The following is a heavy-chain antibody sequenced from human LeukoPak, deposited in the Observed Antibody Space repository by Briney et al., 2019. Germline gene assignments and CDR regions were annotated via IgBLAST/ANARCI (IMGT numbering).Heavy chain of an antibody. J-gene: IGHJ6*03. Sequence: ASVKVSCKASGYTFTSYGISWVRQAPGQGLEWMGWISAYNGNTNYAQKLQGRVTMTTDTSTSTAYMELRSLRSDDTAVYYCARQDLTVTTFDCYYYMDVWGKGTTVTISS. CDR1: GYTFTSYG. CDR3: ARQDLTVTTFDCYYYMDV. V-gene: IGHV1-18*01. D-gene: IGHD4-17*01. CDR2: ISAYNGNT.